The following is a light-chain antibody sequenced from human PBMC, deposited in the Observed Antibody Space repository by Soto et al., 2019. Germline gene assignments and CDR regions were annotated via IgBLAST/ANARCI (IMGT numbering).Light chain of an antibody. J-gene: IGKJ1*01. CDR1: QSVTSTY. Sequence: VLTQSPGTLSLSPGERATLSCRASQSVTSTYLAWYQQKPGQAPRLLIYGASSRATGVPDRFSGSGSGTDFTRTISRLEPEDFAVYFGHHYASTFGQGTKVEIK. CDR3: HHYAST. V-gene: IGKV3-20*01. CDR2: GAS.